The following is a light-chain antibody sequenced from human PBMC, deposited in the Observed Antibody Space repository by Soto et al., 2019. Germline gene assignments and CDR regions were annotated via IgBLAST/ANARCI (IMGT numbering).Light chain of an antibody. Sequence: QSALTQPPSASGSPGQSVTISCTGTSSDVGGYNYVSWYQQHPGKAPKLMIYEVSKRPSGVPDRFSGSKSGNKASLTVSGLQAEDEADYYCISYAGSNNFVVFGGGTKLTVL. J-gene: IGLJ2*01. CDR1: SSDVGGYNY. CDR2: EVS. CDR3: ISYAGSNNFVV. V-gene: IGLV2-8*01.